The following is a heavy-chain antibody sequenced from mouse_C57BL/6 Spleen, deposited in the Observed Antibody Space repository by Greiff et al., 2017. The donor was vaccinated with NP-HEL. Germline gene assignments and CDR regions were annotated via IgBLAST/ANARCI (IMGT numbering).Heavy chain of an antibody. Sequence: VQLQQSGPELVKPGASVKISCKASGYAFSSSWMNWVKQRPGKGLEWIGRIYPGDGDTNYNGKFKGKATLTADKSSSTAYMQLSSLTSEDSAVYFGARIHPNWGFDYWGQGTTLTVSA. J-gene: IGHJ2*01. CDR1: GYAFSSSW. D-gene: IGHD4-1*01. CDR2: IYPGDGDT. CDR3: ARIHPNWGFDY. V-gene: IGHV1-82*01.